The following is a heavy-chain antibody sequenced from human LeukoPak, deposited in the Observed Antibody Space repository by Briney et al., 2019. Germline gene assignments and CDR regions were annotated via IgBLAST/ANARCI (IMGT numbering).Heavy chain of an antibody. CDR3: ARVQDTTMGHFDY. D-gene: IGHD1-1*01. Sequence: PSGTLSLTCTVSGGSVSSSSYYWGWIRQPPGKGLEWIGTVNHAGTTYHNPSLKSRVTISVDTSKNQFSLKLSSVTAADTAEYYCARVQDTTMGHFDYWGQGTLVTVSS. CDR1: GGSVSSSSYY. J-gene: IGHJ4*02. CDR2: VNHAGTT. V-gene: IGHV4-39*07.